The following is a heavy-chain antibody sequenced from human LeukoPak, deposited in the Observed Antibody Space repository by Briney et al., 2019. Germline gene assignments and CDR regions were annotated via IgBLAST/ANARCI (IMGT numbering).Heavy chain of an antibody. CDR1: GGSVSSGSYY. D-gene: IGHD1-26*01. J-gene: IGHJ3*02. V-gene: IGHV4-61*01. CDR2: IYYSGST. Sequence: SETLPLTCTVSGGSVSSGSYYWSWIRQPPGKGLEWIGYIYYSGSTNYNPSLKSRVTISVDTSKNQFSLKLSSVTAADTAVYYCARVGATYDAFDIWGQGTMVTVSS. CDR3: ARVGATYDAFDI.